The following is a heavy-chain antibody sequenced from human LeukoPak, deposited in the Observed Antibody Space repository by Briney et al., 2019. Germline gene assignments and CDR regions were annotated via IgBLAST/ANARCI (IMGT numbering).Heavy chain of an antibody. Sequence: PGGSLRLSCTASGFTFSRSWMHWVRQAPGKGLEWVADIKEDGSDKYYGDSEKGRFTISRDNAKNSVYLQMNSLSPEDTAIYATLAFDSWGRGTLVTVSS. V-gene: IGHV3-7*01. CDR2: IKEDGSDK. CDR1: GFTFSRSW. J-gene: IGHJ4*02. CDR3: LAFDS. D-gene: IGHD2/OR15-2a*01.